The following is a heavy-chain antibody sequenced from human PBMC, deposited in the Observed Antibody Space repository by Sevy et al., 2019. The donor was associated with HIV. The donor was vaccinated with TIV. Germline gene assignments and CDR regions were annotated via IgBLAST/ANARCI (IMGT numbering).Heavy chain of an antibody. CDR2: IYYSGST. CDR1: GGSISSSSYY. CDR3: ARHPITKGITYYFDY. J-gene: IGHJ4*02. Sequence: GSLRLSCTVSGGSISSSSYYWGWIRQPPGKGLEWIGSIYYSGSTYYNPSLKSRVTISVDTSKNQFSLKLSSVTAADTAVYYCARHPITKGITYYFDYWGQGTLVTVSS. D-gene: IGHD3-10*01. V-gene: IGHV4-39*01.